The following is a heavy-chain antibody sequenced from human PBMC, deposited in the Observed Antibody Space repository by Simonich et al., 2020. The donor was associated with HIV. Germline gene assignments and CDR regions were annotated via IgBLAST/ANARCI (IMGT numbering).Heavy chain of an antibody. V-gene: IGHV4-34*01. CDR1: GGSFSGYY. D-gene: IGHD2-2*01. CDR3: ARGFYQRLYYFDY. CDR2: INHSGTT. Sequence: QVQLQQWGAGLLKPSETLSLTCAVYGGSFSGYYWGWIRQPPGKGMEWIGEINHSGTTNYNPALKSRVTISGDTSKNQFSLKLSSVTAADTAVYYCARGFYQRLYYFDYWGQGTLVTVSS. J-gene: IGHJ4*02.